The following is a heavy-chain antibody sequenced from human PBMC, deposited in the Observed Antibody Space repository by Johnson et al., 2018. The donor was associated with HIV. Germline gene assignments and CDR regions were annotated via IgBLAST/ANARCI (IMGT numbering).Heavy chain of an antibody. CDR3: AKDRRDGYNYGGGAFDI. J-gene: IGHJ3*02. Sequence: VQLVESGGGLVQPGRSLRLSCAASGFNFDNYAMHWVRQAPGKGLEWVANIKQDGSEKYYVDSVKGRFTISRDTAKNSLYLQMNSLRAEDTAVYYCAKDRRDGYNYGGGAFDIWGQGTMVTVSS. CDR2: IKQDGSEK. D-gene: IGHD5-24*01. CDR1: GFNFDNYA. V-gene: IGHV3-7*01.